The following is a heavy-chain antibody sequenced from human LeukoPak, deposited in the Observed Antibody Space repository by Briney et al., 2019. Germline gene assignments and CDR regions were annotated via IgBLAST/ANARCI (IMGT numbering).Heavy chain of an antibody. V-gene: IGHV1-69*05. D-gene: IGHD6-6*01. CDR2: IIPIFGTA. J-gene: IGHJ4*02. Sequence: SVKVSCKASGGTFSSYAISWVRQAPGQGLEWMGGIIPIFGTANYAQKFQGRVTITTDESTSTAYMELNSLRSEDTAVYYCARGGVAARPYYFDYWGQGTLVTVSS. CDR1: GGTFSSYA. CDR3: ARGGVAARPYYFDY.